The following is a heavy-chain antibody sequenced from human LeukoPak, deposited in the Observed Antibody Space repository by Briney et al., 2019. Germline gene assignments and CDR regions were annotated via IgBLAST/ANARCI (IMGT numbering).Heavy chain of an antibody. CDR2: IYYSGST. J-gene: IGHJ4*02. CDR3: ARAVGRTNFFDY. CDR1: GGSISSYY. D-gene: IGHD1-26*01. Sequence: SETLSLTCTVSGGSISSYYWSWIRQPPGKGLEWIGYIYYSGSTNYNPSLKSRVTISVDTSKNQFSLKLTSVTAADTAVYYCARAVGRTNFFDYWGQGTLVTVSS. V-gene: IGHV4-59*12.